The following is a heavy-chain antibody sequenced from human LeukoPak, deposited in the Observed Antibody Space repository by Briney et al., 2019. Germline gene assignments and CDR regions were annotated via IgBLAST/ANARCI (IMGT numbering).Heavy chain of an antibody. CDR2: IRYDGSNK. Sequence: GGSLRLSCAASGFTFSSYGMHWVRQAPGKGLEWVAFIRYDGSNKYYADSVKGQFTISRDNSKNTLYLQMNSLRADDTAVYYCAKARTVSAMSDYWGQGTLVTVSS. CDR1: GFTFSSYG. CDR3: AKARTVSAMSDY. D-gene: IGHD2-2*01. V-gene: IGHV3-30*02. J-gene: IGHJ4*02.